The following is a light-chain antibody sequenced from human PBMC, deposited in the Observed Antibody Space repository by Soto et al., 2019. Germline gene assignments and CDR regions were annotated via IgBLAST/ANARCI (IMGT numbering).Light chain of an antibody. CDR2: EVN. CDR3: SAYTTSNTLI. CDR1: SSYVGGYDY. J-gene: IGLJ1*01. V-gene: IGLV2-14*01. Sequence: QSALTHPASVSGSPGQSVTISCTGTSSYVGGYDYVSWYQQHPGTAPKLILYEVNNRPSGVSNRFSGSKSGNTASLIISGLQTEDEANYYCSAYTTSNTLIFGTGTKVTV.